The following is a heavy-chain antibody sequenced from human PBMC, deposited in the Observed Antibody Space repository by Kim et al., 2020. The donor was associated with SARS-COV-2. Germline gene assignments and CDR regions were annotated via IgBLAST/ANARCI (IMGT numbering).Heavy chain of an antibody. D-gene: IGHD3-16*02. CDR3: ARHYLRLWGSYRYGAFDV. J-gene: IGHJ3*01. Sequence: QGRVTMTRDTSTNTVYMELSSLRSEDTAVYYCARHYLRLWGSYRYGAFDVWGQGTPVTVSS. V-gene: IGHV1-46*01.